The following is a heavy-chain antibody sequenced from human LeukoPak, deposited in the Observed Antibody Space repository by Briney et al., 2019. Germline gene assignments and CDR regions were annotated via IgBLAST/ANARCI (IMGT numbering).Heavy chain of an antibody. CDR1: GGSFSGYY. J-gene: IGHJ4*02. CDR2: INHSGST. V-gene: IGHV4-34*01. CDR3: ARVDMTTVTNYYFDY. Sequence: SETLSLTCAVYGGSFSGYYWSWIRQPPGKGLEWIGEINHSGSTNYNPSLKSRVTISVDTSKNQFSLKLSSVTAADTAVYYCARVDMTTVTNYYFDYWGQGTLVTVSS. D-gene: IGHD4-17*01.